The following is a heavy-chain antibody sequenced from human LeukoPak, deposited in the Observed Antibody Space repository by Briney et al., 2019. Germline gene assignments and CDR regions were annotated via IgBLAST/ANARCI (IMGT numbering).Heavy chain of an antibody. D-gene: IGHD5-18*01. J-gene: IGHJ4*02. CDR2: ISSSDSTV. CDR3: ARRPDGYAYGLDY. V-gene: IGHV3-11*01. Sequence: GGSLRLSCSASGLTFSDYYMSWVRQTPGKGLEWLSYISSSDSTVYYADAVKGRFTVSRDNAKNSLYLQMSSLRPEDTAVYYCARRPDGYAYGLDYWGQGTLVTVSS. CDR1: GLTFSDYY.